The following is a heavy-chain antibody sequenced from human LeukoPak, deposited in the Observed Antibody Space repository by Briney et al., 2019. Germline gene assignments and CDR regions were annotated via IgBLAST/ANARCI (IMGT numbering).Heavy chain of an antibody. CDR2: IIPIFGTA. Sequence: ASVKVSCKASGGTFSSYAISWVRQAPGQGLEWMGGIIPIFGTANYAQKFQGRVTITADESTSTAYMELSSLRSEDTAVYYCAMYYYDSSGYYRFDYWGQGTLVTVSS. CDR3: AMYYYDSSGYYRFDY. V-gene: IGHV1-69*01. D-gene: IGHD3-22*01. J-gene: IGHJ4*02. CDR1: GGTFSSYA.